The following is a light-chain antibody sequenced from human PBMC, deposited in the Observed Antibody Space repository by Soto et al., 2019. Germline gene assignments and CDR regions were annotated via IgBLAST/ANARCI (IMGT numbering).Light chain of an antibody. CDR1: EDIGIY. CDR2: AAS. CDR3: QQCQSLPLT. V-gene: IGKV1-33*01. J-gene: IGKJ3*01. Sequence: DIQMTQSPSSLSASVGDRVSFSCQASEDIGIYLNWYHQKEGEAPKLLIYAASNLETGVPLRFRGSGSGTHFTFTISSLQPDDFGTYFCQQCQSLPLTFGLGT.